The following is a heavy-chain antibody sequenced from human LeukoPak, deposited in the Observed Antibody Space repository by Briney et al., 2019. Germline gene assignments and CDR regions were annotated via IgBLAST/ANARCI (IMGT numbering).Heavy chain of an antibody. CDR1: GYTFTSYD. D-gene: IGHD3-22*01. Sequence: GASVKVSCKASGYTFTSYDINWVRQATGQGLEWMGWMNPNSGNTGYAQKFQGRVTMTRNTSISTAYMELSSLRSEDTAVYYCARGKYYYDSSGYYLYNWFDPWGQGTLVTVSS. CDR2: MNPNSGNT. CDR3: ARGKYYYDSSGYYLYNWFDP. V-gene: IGHV1-8*01. J-gene: IGHJ5*02.